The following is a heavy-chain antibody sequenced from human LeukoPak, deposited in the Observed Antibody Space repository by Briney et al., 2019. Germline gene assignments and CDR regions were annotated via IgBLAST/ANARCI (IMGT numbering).Heavy chain of an antibody. J-gene: IGHJ4*02. CDR2: MNPNSGNT. CDR3: ATAAGIRPGYIDY. Sequence: ASVKVSCKASGYTFTSYDINWVRQATGQGLEWMGWMNPNSGNTGYTQKFQGRVTITRNTSISTAYMELSSLRSEDTAVYYCATAAGIRPGYIDYWGQGTLVTVSS. CDR1: GYTFTSYD. V-gene: IGHV1-8*01.